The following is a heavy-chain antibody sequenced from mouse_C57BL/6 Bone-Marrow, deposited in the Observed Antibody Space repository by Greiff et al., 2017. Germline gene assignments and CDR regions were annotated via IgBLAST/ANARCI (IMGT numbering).Heavy chain of an antibody. V-gene: IGHV5-12*01. CDR3: ARHGGISGHMDY. CDR2: ISNGGGST. CDR1: GFTFSDYY. J-gene: IGHJ4*01. D-gene: IGHD3-2*02. Sequence: DVQLVESGGGLVQPGGSLKLSCAASGFTFSDYYMYWVRQTPEKRLEWVAYISNGGGSTYYPDTVKGRCTISRDNAKNTLYLQRSRLKSEDTAMYDGARHGGISGHMDYGGQGTTVTVSS.